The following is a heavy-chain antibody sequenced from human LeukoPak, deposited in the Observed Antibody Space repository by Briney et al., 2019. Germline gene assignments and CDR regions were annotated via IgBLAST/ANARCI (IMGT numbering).Heavy chain of an antibody. J-gene: IGHJ4*02. CDR2: INHSGST. CDR3: ASLNYYDSSGRDY. V-gene: IGHV4-34*01. CDR1: GGSFSGYY. D-gene: IGHD3-22*01. Sequence: SETLSLTCAVYGGSFSGYYWSWIRQPPGKGLEWIGEINHSGSTNYNPSLKSRVTISVDTSKNQFSLKLSSVTAADTAVYYCASLNYYDSSGRDYWGQGTLVTVSS.